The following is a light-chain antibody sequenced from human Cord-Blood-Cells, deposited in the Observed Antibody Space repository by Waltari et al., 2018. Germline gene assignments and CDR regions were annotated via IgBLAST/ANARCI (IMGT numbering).Light chain of an antibody. CDR1: SSDVVGYNY. CDR3: SSYTSSSTYVV. J-gene: IGLJ2*01. CDR2: DVS. Sequence: QSALTQPASVSGSPGQSITISCTGTSSDVVGYNYVSWYQQHPGKAPKLMIYDVSKLPSGVSNRFSGSKSGNTASLTISVLQAEDEADYYCSSYTSSSTYVVFGGGTKLTVL. V-gene: IGLV2-14*01.